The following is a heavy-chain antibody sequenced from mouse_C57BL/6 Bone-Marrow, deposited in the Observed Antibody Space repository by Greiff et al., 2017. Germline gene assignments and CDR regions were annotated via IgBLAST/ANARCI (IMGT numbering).Heavy chain of an antibody. Sequence: QVQLQQPGAELVKPGASVKLSCKASGYTFTSYWMHWVKQRPGQGLEWIGMIHPNSGSTNYNEKFKSKATLTVDKSSSTAYMQLSSLTSEDSAVYYCARNYYGNSYFYWYFDVWGTGTTVTVSS. D-gene: IGHD1-1*01. CDR2: IHPNSGST. CDR3: ARNYYGNSYFYWYFDV. CDR1: GYTFTSYW. V-gene: IGHV1-64*01. J-gene: IGHJ1*03.